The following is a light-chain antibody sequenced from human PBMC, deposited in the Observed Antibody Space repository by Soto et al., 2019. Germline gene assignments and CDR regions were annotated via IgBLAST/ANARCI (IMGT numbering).Light chain of an antibody. CDR1: SXDIGTYDY. CDR3: TSYTGDDFTFV. Sequence: QSVLTQPPSATGSLGQSVTISCTGTSXDIGTYDYVSWYQQHPGRVPKLIIFEVSKRPLGVPDRFSGSKSGNTASLIVSGLQPDDEAEYHCTSYTGDDFTFVFGTGTKVTVL. CDR2: EVS. V-gene: IGLV2-8*01. J-gene: IGLJ1*01.